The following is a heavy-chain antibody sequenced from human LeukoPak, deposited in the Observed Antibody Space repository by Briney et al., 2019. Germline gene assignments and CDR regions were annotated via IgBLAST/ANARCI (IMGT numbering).Heavy chain of an antibody. D-gene: IGHD6-6*01. CDR2: IYHSGST. CDR3: ARSPNIAARQVGESWFDP. V-gene: IGHV4-39*07. Sequence: SETLSLTCTVSGGSISSYYWGWIRQPPGKGLEWIGSIYHSGSTYYNPSLKSRVTISVDRSKNQFSLKLSSVTAADTAVYYCARSPNIAARQVGESWFDPWGQGTLVIVSS. CDR1: GGSISSYY. J-gene: IGHJ5*02.